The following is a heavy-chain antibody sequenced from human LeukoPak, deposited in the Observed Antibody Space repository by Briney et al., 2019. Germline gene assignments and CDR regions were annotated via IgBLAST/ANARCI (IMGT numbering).Heavy chain of an antibody. Sequence: GGSLRLSCAASGFTFSSHAMGWVRQAAEKGLEWVSVVSGSGGSTFYANSVKGRFTISRDNSKNTLFLQMNSLRAEDTAIYYCAQDYESSAYYYSYSYFDYWGQGALVTVSS. CDR2: VSGSGGST. J-gene: IGHJ4*02. V-gene: IGHV3-23*01. D-gene: IGHD3-22*01. CDR3: AQDYESSAYYYSYSYFDY. CDR1: GFTFSSHA.